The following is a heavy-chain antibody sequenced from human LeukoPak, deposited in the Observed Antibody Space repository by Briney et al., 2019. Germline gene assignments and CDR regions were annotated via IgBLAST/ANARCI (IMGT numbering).Heavy chain of an antibody. Sequence: GGSLRLSCAASGFTFSAAWMTWVRQAPGKGLEWVGRIKSKSNGGTTDFAAPVSDRFTISRDDSKNTLNLQMDSLRTEDTAVYYCVADLPGTNSPYFDYWGQGTLVTVSS. V-gene: IGHV3-15*01. CDR3: VADLPGTNSPYFDY. D-gene: IGHD4/OR15-4a*01. CDR1: GFTFSAAW. J-gene: IGHJ4*02. CDR2: IKSKSNGGTT.